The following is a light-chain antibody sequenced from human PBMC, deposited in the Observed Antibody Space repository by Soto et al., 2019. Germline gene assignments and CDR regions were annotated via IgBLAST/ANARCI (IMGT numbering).Light chain of an antibody. Sequence: QYALAQPASVSGSPGQSINISCTGTSGFVGSFSLVSWYQQHPGKAPKVMISEGHRRPSGVSNRLSGSKCGNTASLTISGLQAEDEADYYCSSFTYANIWVFGGGTKLTVL. J-gene: IGLJ3*02. CDR1: SGFVGSFSL. CDR2: EGH. CDR3: SSFTYANIWV. V-gene: IGLV2-14*02.